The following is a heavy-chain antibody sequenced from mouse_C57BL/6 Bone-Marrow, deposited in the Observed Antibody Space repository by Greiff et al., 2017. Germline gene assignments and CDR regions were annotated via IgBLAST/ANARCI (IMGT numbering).Heavy chain of an antibody. CDR1: GYAFSSYW. Sequence: QVQLKESGAELVKPGASVKISCKASGYAFSSYWMNWVKQRPGKGLEWIGQIYPGDGDTNYNGKFKGKATLTADKSSSTAYMQLSSLTSEDSAVYFCACLYYGYYEDYYAMDYWGQGTSVTVS. V-gene: IGHV1-80*01. D-gene: IGHD2-3*01. J-gene: IGHJ4*01. CDR3: ACLYYGYYEDYYAMDY. CDR2: IYPGDGDT.